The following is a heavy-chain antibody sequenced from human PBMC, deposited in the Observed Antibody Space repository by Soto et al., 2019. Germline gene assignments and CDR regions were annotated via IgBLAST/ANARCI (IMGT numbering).Heavy chain of an antibody. CDR3: AIDHPDFHSSGYPHGMGD. CDR2: IYAGNGNT. CDR1: EYGFSRYA. Sequence: QGHLVQSGAEVLQPGASVKVSCKTSEYGFSRYAFHWVRQAPGQGLEWMGWIYAGNGNTKYSPKFERRLTLSRDTFASTTYLELGGLTSEDTDLYFCAIDHPDFHSSGYPHGMGDWGQGTTVTVSS. V-gene: IGHV1-3*01. J-gene: IGHJ6*02. D-gene: IGHD3-22*01.